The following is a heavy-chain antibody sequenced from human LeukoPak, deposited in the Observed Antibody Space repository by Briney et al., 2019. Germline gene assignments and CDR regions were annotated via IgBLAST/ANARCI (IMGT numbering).Heavy chain of an antibody. V-gene: IGHV1-18*01. J-gene: IGHJ4*02. CDR1: GYTFTSYG. CDR2: ISAYNGNT. D-gene: IGHD2-15*01. Sequence: ASVKVSCKASGYTFTSYGISWVRQAPGQGVEWMGWISAYNGNTNYAQKLQGRVTMTTDTSTSTAYMELRSLRSDDTAVYYCARVGGVVVAAKIDYWGQGTLVTVSS. CDR3: ARVGGVVVAAKIDY.